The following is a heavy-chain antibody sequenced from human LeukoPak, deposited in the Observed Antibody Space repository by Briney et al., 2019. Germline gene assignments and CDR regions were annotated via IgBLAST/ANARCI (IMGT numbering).Heavy chain of an antibody. CDR3: AHRLIESGNWDNGNFDY. J-gene: IGHJ4*02. Sequence: SGPTLVKPTQTLTLTCTFSGFSLSTKGAGVGWIRQPPGKALECLALIYWDDDKRYSPSLKSRVTITKDASKNQVVLTMTNVDVVDTATYYYAHRLIESGNWDNGNFDYWGRGTLVTVSS. CDR2: IYWDDDK. V-gene: IGHV2-5*02. CDR1: GFSLSTKGAG. D-gene: IGHD1/OR15-1a*01.